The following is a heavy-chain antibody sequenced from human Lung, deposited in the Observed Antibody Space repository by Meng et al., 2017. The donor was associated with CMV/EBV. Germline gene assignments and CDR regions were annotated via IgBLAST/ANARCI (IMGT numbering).Heavy chain of an antibody. CDR2: ISWNSGSI. CDR1: GFTFSSYE. V-gene: IGHV3-9*01. Sequence: GGSXRLXCAASGFTFSSYEMNWVRQAPGKGLEWVSGISWNSGSIDYADSVKGRFTISRDNAKNSLYLQMNSLRAEDTALYYCAKDIGGSAGYGMDVWGQGTXVTVSS. J-gene: IGHJ6*02. CDR3: AKDIGGSAGYGMDV.